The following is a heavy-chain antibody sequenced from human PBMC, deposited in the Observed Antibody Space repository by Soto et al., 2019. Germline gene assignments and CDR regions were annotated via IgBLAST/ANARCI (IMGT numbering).Heavy chain of an antibody. CDR2: ISGGGGST. J-gene: IGHJ4*02. CDR1: GFTVSTNY. V-gene: IGHV3-23*01. D-gene: IGHD3-9*01. Sequence: GGSLRLSCEAFGFTVSTNYMTWVRLAPGKGLEWVASISGGGGSTYYTDSVKGRFSISRDNSNRVVYLQMGSLTAGDTAVYYCAKTETFNGYYNAFDYWGQGTRVTVSS. CDR3: AKTETFNGYYNAFDY.